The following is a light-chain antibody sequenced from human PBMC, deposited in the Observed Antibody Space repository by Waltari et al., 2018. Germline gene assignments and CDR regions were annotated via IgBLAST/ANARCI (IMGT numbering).Light chain of an antibody. CDR3: QQRSNWPLT. CDR2: DAS. J-gene: IGKJ4*01. Sequence: EIVLTQSPATLSLSPGERATLSCRASQSVSSYLAWYQQKPGQAPRLLIYDASNRATGIPARCSGSGSGTDFTLTISILEPEDFAVYYCQQRSNWPLTFGGGTKVEIK. CDR1: QSVSSY. V-gene: IGKV3-11*01.